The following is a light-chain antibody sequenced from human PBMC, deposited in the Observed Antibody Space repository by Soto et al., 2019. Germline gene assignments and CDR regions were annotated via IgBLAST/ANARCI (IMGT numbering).Light chain of an antibody. CDR2: MGS. Sequence: DIVVTQSPLFLPVTPGEPASISCRSSQSLVHSNGYNYLDWYLQKPGQSPQVLIYMGSNRASGVPDRFSGSGSGTDFTLKISRVEAEDVGVYYCMQTLQTRTFGQGTKVDTK. J-gene: IGKJ1*01. CDR1: QSLVHSNGYNY. V-gene: IGKV2-28*01. CDR3: MQTLQTRT.